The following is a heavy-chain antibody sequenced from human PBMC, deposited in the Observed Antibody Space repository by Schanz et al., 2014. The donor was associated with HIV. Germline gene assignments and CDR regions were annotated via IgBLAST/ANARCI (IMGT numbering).Heavy chain of an antibody. D-gene: IGHD4-17*01. V-gene: IGHV3-30*18. CDR1: GFTFSSYG. CDR2: ISYDGSNK. Sequence: QVQLVESGGGVVQPGRSLRLSCAASGFTFSSYGMHWVRQAPGKGLEWVTFISYDGSNKYYADSVKGRFTISRDNSKNTLYLQMNSLRAEDTAVYHCAKEATVVTLAFDIWGQGTMVTVSS. CDR3: AKEATVVTLAFDI. J-gene: IGHJ3*02.